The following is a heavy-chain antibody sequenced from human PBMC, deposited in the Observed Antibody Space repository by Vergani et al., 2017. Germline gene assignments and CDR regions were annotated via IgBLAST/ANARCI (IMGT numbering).Heavy chain of an antibody. D-gene: IGHD5-18*01. V-gene: IGHV3-21*06. CDR2: IKFPPGEI. J-gene: IGHJ5*02. CDR3: ARDITASEKSPPHPDWFDP. Sequence: EAYLVQSGGGLVTPGGSLRLSCAASGFNFPSFTMNWVRQAPGRGLEWISYIKFPPGEIFYADSVKGRFTISRDNVKNVLFLQMENLRAADTGVYFCARDITASEKSPPHPDWFDPWGQGSLVTVSS. CDR1: GFNFPSFT.